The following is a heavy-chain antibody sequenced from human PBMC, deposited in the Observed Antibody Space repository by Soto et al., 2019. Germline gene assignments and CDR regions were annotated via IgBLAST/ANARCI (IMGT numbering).Heavy chain of an antibody. J-gene: IGHJ4*02. D-gene: IGHD3-10*01. CDR3: ARDQGGVRGIIIMCFDY. CDR2: ISYDGSSE. CDR1: GFTIGSYS. V-gene: IGHV3-30-3*01. Sequence: PGGSLRLSCAASGFTIGSYSMHWVRQTPGKGLEWVALISYDGSSEFYADSVKGRFTISRDNSKNTLYLQMNSLRPEDTAVYYCARDQGGVRGIIIMCFDYWGQGTLVTVS.